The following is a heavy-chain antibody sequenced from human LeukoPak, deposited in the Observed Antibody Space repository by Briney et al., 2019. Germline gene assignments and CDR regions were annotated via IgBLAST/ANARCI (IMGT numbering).Heavy chain of an antibody. CDR1: GFTFSTYW. J-gene: IGHJ6*02. Sequence: GGSLRLSCAPSGFTFSTYWMHWVRQAPGKGLVWVSRINNEGSGTGYADSVKGRFTISRDNAKNTLFLQMNSLRAEDTAVYYCARGRYYAMDVWGQGTTVTASS. CDR2: INNEGSGT. V-gene: IGHV3-74*01. CDR3: ARGRYYAMDV.